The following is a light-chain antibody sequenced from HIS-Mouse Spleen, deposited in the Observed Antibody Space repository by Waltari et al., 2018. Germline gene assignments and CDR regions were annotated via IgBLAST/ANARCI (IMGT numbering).Light chain of an antibody. Sequence: EIVLTQSPGTLSLSPGERATLSCRASQSVSSSYLAWYQQKPGQAPRRLIYGASSRATGIPDRFSCSGSGTDFTLTISRLEPEDFAVYYCQQYGSSPLTFGGGTKVEIK. CDR3: QQYGSSPLT. CDR2: GAS. CDR1: QSVSSSY. J-gene: IGKJ4*01. V-gene: IGKV3-20*01.